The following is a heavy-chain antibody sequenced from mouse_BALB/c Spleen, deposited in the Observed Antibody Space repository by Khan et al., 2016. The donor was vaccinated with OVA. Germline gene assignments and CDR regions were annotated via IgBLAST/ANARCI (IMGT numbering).Heavy chain of an antibody. V-gene: IGHV9-4*02. J-gene: IGHJ4*01. D-gene: IGHD2-10*01. CDR3: SGGVAAYLRKDGGAMEY. CDR1: GYTFTTAG. Sequence: QIQLVQSGPELKKPGETVRISCKASGYTFTTAGIQWVQKMPGKGLKWIGWINTHSGVPKYAEDFKGRFAFSLEISVNTAYLQITNLKNEDTTTYFCSGGVAAYLRKDGGAMEYWGQGASVTVSS. CDR2: INTHSGVP.